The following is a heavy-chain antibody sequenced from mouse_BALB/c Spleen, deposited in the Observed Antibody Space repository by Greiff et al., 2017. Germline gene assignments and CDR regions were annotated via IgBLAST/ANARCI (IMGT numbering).Heavy chain of an antibody. V-gene: IGHV2-6-5*01. CDR3: AKQGLDYGYVQYYYAMDY. Sequence: LQESGPGLVAPSQSLSITCTVSGFSLTDYGVSWIRQPPGKGLEWLGVIWGGGSTYYNSALKSRLSISKDNSKSQVFLKMNSLQTDDTAMYYCAKQGLDYGYVQYYYAMDYWGQGTSVTVSS. CDR2: IWGGGST. D-gene: IGHD1-2*01. J-gene: IGHJ4*01. CDR1: GFSLTDYG.